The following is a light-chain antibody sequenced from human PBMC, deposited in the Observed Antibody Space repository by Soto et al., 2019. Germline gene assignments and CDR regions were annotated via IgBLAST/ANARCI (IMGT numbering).Light chain of an antibody. CDR3: EAWDDSLRGYV. J-gene: IGLJ1*01. V-gene: IGLV1-44*01. CDR1: SSNIGPNT. CDR2: SNN. Sequence: QSVLTQPPSASGTPGQRVTISCSGSSSNIGPNTVNWYQQLPGTAPKLLIYSNNQRPSGVPDRFSGSKSGTSASLAISGLQSEDEADYYCEAWDDSLRGYVFGTGTKLTVL.